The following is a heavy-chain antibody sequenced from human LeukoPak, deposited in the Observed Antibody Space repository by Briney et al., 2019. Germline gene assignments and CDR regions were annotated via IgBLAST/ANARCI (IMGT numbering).Heavy chain of an antibody. J-gene: IGHJ6*02. V-gene: IGHV3-48*02. CDR2: ISSSSSTI. D-gene: IGHD2-21*02. Sequence: GGSLRLSCAASGFTFSHAWMNWVRQAPGKGLEWVSYISSSSSTIYYADSVKGRFTISRDNAKNSLYLQMNSLRDEDTAVYYCARDVFVEVTRPYYGMDVWGQGTTVTVSS. CDR1: GFTFSHAW. CDR3: ARDVFVEVTRPYYGMDV.